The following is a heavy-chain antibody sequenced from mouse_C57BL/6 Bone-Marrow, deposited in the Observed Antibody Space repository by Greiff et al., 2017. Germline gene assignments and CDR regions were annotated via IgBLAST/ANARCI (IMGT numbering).Heavy chain of an antibody. V-gene: IGHV1-82*01. CDR1: GYAFSSSW. J-gene: IGHJ1*03. CDR2: IYPGDGDT. D-gene: IGHD1-1*01. Sequence: QVQLKESGPELVKPGASVKISCKASGYAFSSSWMNWVKQRPGKGLEWIGRIYPGDGDTNYNGKFKGKATLTADKSSSTAYMQLSSLTSEDSAVYFCARRGSYYYGSSPDWYFDVWGTGTTVTVSS. CDR3: ARRGSYYYGSSPDWYFDV.